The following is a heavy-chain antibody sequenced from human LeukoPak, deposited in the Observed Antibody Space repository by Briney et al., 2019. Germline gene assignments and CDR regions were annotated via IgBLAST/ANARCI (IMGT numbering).Heavy chain of an antibody. Sequence: ASVKVSCKASGGTFSSYAISWVRQAPGQGPEWLGGIIPIFGTADYAQKFQGRVTITTDEPTSTVYMELSSLRSEDTAVYYCARDREQHGFFYGMDVWGQGTTVTVSS. V-gene: IGHV1-69*05. D-gene: IGHD1/OR15-1a*01. CDR3: ARDREQHGFFYGMDV. CDR2: IIPIFGTA. CDR1: GGTFSSYA. J-gene: IGHJ6*02.